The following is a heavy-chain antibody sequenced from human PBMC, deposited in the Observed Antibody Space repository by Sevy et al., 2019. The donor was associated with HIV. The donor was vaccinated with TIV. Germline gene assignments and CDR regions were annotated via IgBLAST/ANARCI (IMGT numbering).Heavy chain of an antibody. J-gene: IGHJ4*02. D-gene: IGHD3-3*01. CDR3: ANTPFMDFWNDYYSFYFDF. Sequence: GGSLRLSCAAAGFNFNNYAMTWVRQAPGKGLEWVSGISFSGSKTYYAESVKGRFSISRDPSKNTLYLQMNNVRVEDRAVYFCANTPFMDFWNDYYSFYFDFWGQGTLVTVSS. CDR2: ISFSGSKT. CDR1: GFNFNNYA. V-gene: IGHV3-23*01.